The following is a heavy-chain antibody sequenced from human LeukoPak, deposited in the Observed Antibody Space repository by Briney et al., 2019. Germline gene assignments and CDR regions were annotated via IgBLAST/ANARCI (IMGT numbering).Heavy chain of an antibody. Sequence: GGSLRLSCAASGFTFSSYEMNWVRQAPGKGLEWVSYISSSGSTIYYADSVKGRFTISRDNAKNSLYLQMNSLRAEDTAVYYCARYCSPTSSYDHYYYGMDVWGQGTTVTVSS. D-gene: IGHD2-2*01. CDR1: GFTFSSYE. CDR2: ISSSGSTI. V-gene: IGHV3-48*03. CDR3: ARYCSPTSSYDHYYYGMDV. J-gene: IGHJ6*02.